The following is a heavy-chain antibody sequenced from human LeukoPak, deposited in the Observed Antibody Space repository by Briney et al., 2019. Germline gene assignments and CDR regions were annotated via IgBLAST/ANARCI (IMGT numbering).Heavy chain of an antibody. CDR1: GFTVSSNY. J-gene: IGHJ4*02. Sequence: GGSLRLSCAASGFTVSSNYMSWVRQAPGQGLEWVSVIYSGGSTYYADSVTGRFTISRDNYRNTLYLQMKSLRAEDTAVYYCARDLPSGSPTAAPADYWGQGTLVTVSS. V-gene: IGHV3-66*01. D-gene: IGHD3-10*01. CDR2: IYSGGST. CDR3: ARDLPSGSPTAAPADY.